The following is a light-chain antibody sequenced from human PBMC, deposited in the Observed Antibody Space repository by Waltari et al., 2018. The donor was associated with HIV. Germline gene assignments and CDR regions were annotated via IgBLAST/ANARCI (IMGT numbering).Light chain of an antibody. CDR2: ANN. Sequence: QSVLTQPPSVSGAPGQRVTVSCTGSSSNLGAGFDVHWYQPLPGHAPKLLIYANNNRPSGVPDRFSGSKSGATASLAITGLQPEDEADYYCQSYDSSFSGAVFGGGTKLTVL. V-gene: IGLV1-40*01. CDR3: QSYDSSFSGAV. CDR1: SSNLGAGFD. J-gene: IGLJ2*01.